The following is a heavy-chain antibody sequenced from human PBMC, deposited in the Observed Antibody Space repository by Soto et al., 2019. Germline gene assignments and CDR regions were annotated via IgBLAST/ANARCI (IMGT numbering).Heavy chain of an antibody. J-gene: IGHJ4*02. Sequence: QVQLQESGPGLVKPSQTLSLTCTVSGGSISSGDYYWSWIRQPPGKGLEWIGYIYYSGSTYYNPSLKRRVTIPVDTSKNQFSLKLSSVTAADTAVYYCARSQRGMATLDYWRQGTLVTVSS. CDR2: IYYSGST. V-gene: IGHV4-30-4*01. CDR1: GGSISSGDYY. CDR3: ARSQRGMATLDY. D-gene: IGHD5-12*01.